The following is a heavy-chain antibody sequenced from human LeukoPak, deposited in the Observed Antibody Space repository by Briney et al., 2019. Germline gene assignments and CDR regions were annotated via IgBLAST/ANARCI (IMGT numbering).Heavy chain of an antibody. CDR2: IYYSGST. J-gene: IGHJ4*02. D-gene: IGHD3-16*02. CDR1: GGSLSSYY. V-gene: IGHV4-59*01. Sequence: SETLSLTCTVSGGSLSSYYWSWIRQPPGKGLEWIGYIYYSGSTNYNPSLKSRVTISVDTSKNQFSLKLSSVTAADTAVYYCARVRLGELSGFDYWGQGTLVTVSS. CDR3: ARVRLGELSGFDY.